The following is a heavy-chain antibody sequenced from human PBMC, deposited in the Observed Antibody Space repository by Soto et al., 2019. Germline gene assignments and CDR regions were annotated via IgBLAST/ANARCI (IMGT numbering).Heavy chain of an antibody. CDR3: AADRPSSGWDDAFDI. CDR2: IVVGSGNT. CDR1: GFTFTSSA. D-gene: IGHD6-19*01. J-gene: IGHJ3*02. Sequence: SVKVSCKASGFTFTSSAMQWVRQARGQRLEWIGWIVVGSGNTNYAQKFQERVTITRDMSTSTAYMELSSLRSEDTAVYYCAADRPSSGWDDAFDIWGQGTMVT. V-gene: IGHV1-58*02.